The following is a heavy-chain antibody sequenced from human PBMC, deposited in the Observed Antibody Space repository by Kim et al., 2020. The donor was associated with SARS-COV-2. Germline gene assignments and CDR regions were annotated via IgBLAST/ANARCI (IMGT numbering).Heavy chain of an antibody. CDR1: GGSISSGGYY. V-gene: IGHV4-31*03. J-gene: IGHJ4*02. CDR3: ARGSDERYLDY. CDR2: IYYSGST. Sequence: SETLSLTCTVSGGSISSGGYYWSWIRQHPGKGLEWIGYIYYSGSTYYNPSLKSRVTISVDTSKNQFSLKLSSVTAADTAVYYCARGSDERYLDYWGQGTLVTVSS. D-gene: IGHD1-20*01.